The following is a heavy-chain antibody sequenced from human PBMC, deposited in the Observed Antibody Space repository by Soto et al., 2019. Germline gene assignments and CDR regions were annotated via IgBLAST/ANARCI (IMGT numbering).Heavy chain of an antibody. Sequence: QVQLQESGPGLVKPSGTLSLTCAVSGGSISSSNWWSWVRQPPGKGLGWIGEIYHSGSTNYNPSLRSRVTISVDKYKNQFSLKLSSVTAADTAVYYCASWRIAAATVNFDYWGQGTLVTVSS. CDR3: ASWRIAAATVNFDY. J-gene: IGHJ4*02. D-gene: IGHD6-13*01. CDR2: IYHSGST. CDR1: GGSISSSNW. V-gene: IGHV4-4*02.